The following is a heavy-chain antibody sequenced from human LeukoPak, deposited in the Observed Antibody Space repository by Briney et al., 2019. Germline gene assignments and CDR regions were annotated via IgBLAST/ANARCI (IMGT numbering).Heavy chain of an antibody. V-gene: IGHV4-38-2*02. J-gene: IGHJ6*03. Sequence: SETLSLTCTVSGYSISSGYYWGWIRQPPGKGLEWIGSIYHSGSAYYNPSLKSRVTISVDTSKNQFSLKLSSVTAADTAVYYCARGRWRRHSYYYYMDVGGKGTTVTVSS. CDR1: GYSISSGYY. CDR2: IYHSGSA. D-gene: IGHD3-3*01. CDR3: ARGRWRRHSYYYYMDV.